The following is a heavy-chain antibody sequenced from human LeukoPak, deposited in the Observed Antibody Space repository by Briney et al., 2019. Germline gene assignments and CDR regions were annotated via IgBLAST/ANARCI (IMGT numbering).Heavy chain of an antibody. D-gene: IGHD3-10*01. CDR1: GFTLSNYW. V-gene: IGHV3-74*01. Sequence: PGGSLRLSCAASGFTLSNYWMHWVRQAPGKGLVWVSRINADGSSASYADSVKGRFTISRDNAKNTLYLQMNSLRAEDTAMYYCARDYGRSRDYGMDVWDQGTTVTVSS. CDR3: ARDYGRSRDYGMDV. CDR2: INADGSSA. J-gene: IGHJ6*02.